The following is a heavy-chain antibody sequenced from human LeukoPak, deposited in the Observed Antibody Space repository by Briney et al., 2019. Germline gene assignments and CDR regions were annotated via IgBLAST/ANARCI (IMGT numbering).Heavy chain of an antibody. D-gene: IGHD1-7*01. CDR2: ITSSGDST. V-gene: IGHV3-23*01. Sequence: GGSLRLSCAASGFTFSSYAMTWVLQAPGKGLEWVAAITSSGDSTHYADSVRGRFNISRDKSKNTLYLQMNRLRDEDTAIYYCAKIRDWNYAVDYLDFWGQGTLVTVSS. CDR3: AKIRDWNYAVDYLDF. CDR1: GFTFSSYA. J-gene: IGHJ4*02.